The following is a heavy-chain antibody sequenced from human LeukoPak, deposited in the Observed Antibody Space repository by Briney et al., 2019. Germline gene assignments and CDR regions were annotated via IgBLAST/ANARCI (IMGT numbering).Heavy chain of an antibody. Sequence: SETLSLTCAVSGGSISSINWWSWVRQPPGKGLEWIGEINHSGSTNYNPSLKSRVTISVDTSKNQFSLKLSSVTAADTAVYYCASGSLTSCPEALCYYYYMDVWGKGTTVTISS. CDR3: ASGSLTSCPEALCYYYYMDV. CDR1: GGSISSINW. D-gene: IGHD2-2*01. CDR2: INHSGST. J-gene: IGHJ6*03. V-gene: IGHV4-4*02.